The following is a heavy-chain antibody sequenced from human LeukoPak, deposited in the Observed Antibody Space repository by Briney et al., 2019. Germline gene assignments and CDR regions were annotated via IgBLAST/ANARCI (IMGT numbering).Heavy chain of an antibody. CDR3: ARDLGYSSGQYGMDV. D-gene: IGHD6-19*01. V-gene: IGHV4-59*01. Sequence: SETLSFTCTVYGGSICSYYWSWHRQPQGKGLVWFGYSYYCGSTNYDPSLKSRVTISVDTSKSLFSLKLSSVTAADTAVYYCARDLGYSSGQYGMDVWGQGTTVTVSS. CDR2: SYYCGST. J-gene: IGHJ6*02. CDR1: GGSICSYY.